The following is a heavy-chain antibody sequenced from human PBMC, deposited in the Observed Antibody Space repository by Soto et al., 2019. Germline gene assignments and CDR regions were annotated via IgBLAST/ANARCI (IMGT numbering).Heavy chain of an antibody. CDR3: ARELRTLASPLDV. CDR2: INPRTTAT. D-gene: IGHD3-3*02. Sequence: ASVKVSGKASGYTFSDYYIYWVRQAPGQRLEWLGWINPRTTATNFALKFQGRVTLSRDSSTDTIYMELSSLRSDDTAVYYCARELRTLASPLDVWGQGTLVTVSS. CDR1: GYTFSDYY. J-gene: IGHJ4*02. V-gene: IGHV1-2*02.